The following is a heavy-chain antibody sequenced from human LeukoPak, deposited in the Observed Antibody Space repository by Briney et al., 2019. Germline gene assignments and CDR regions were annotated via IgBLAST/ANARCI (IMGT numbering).Heavy chain of an antibody. CDR3: ASAPYSSSSESFDY. J-gene: IGHJ4*02. CDR1: GYSISSGYY. CDR2: IYHSGST. D-gene: IGHD6-6*01. Sequence: SETLSLTCAVSGYSISSGYYWGWIRQPPGKGLEWIGSIYHSGSTYYNPSLKSRVTISVDTSKNQFSLKLSSVTAADTAVYYCASAPYSSSSESFDYWGQGTLVTVSS. V-gene: IGHV4-38-2*01.